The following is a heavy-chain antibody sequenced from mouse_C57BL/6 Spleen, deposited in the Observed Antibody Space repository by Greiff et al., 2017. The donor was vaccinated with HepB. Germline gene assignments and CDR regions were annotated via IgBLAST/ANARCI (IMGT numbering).Heavy chain of an antibody. D-gene: IGHD2-14*01. CDR2: IYPRSGNT. V-gene: IGHV1-81*01. Sequence: VKLMESGAELARPGASVKLSCKASGYTFTSYGISWVKQRTGQGLEWIGEIYPRSGNTYYNEKFKGKATLTADKSSSTAYMELRSLTSEDSAVYFCARDEGVRRWYFDGWGTGTTVTVSS. J-gene: IGHJ1*03. CDR3: ARDEGVRRWYFDG. CDR1: GYTFTSYG.